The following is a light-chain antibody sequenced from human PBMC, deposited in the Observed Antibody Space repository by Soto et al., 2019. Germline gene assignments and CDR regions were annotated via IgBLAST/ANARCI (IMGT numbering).Light chain of an antibody. CDR1: QSISSN. J-gene: IGKJ2*01. CDR2: GAS. Sequence: EIVMTQSPATLSVSPGERATLSCRASQSISSNLAWYRQKPGQAPRLLIHGASTRGTGIPARFSGSGSGTEFTLTISSLQSEDFAVYYCQQYNNWPYTFGQGTKVDIK. CDR3: QQYNNWPYT. V-gene: IGKV3-15*01.